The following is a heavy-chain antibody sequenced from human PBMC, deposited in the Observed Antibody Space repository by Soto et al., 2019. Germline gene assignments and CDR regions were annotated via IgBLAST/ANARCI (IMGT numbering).Heavy chain of an antibody. Sequence: QVQLHQSGPGLLRPSETLSLTCSVSNYVITSGYFWGWVRQPPGKGLEWIGSIFHTGGTYYSPSFKSRVTISMDTSKNQFSLRLTSVTAADTAVYYCASSRGMTLPNWFDPWGQGALVTVSS. V-gene: IGHV4-38-2*01. CDR2: IFHTGGT. CDR1: NYVITSGYF. J-gene: IGHJ5*02. CDR3: ASSRGMTLPNWFDP. D-gene: IGHD2-2*01.